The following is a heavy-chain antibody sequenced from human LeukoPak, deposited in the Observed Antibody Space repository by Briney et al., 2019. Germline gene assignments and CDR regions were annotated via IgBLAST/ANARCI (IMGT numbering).Heavy chain of an antibody. CDR1: GFTFSSYG. Sequence: GGSLRLSCAASGFTFSSYGMHWVRQAPGKGLEWVAVISYDGSNKYYADSVKGRFTISRDNSKNTLYLQMNSLRAEDTAVYYCAKGGYSYGLSEVNKYGMDVWGQGTTVTVS. V-gene: IGHV3-30*18. D-gene: IGHD5-18*01. CDR2: ISYDGSNK. J-gene: IGHJ6*02. CDR3: AKGGYSYGLSEVNKYGMDV.